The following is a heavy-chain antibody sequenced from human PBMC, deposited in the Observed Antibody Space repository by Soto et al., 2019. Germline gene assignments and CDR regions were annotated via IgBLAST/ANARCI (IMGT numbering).Heavy chain of an antibody. V-gene: IGHV3-23*01. D-gene: IGHD5-12*01. Sequence: LRLSCAASGFTFSSYAMSWVRQAPGKGLEWVSAISGSGGSTYYADSVKGRFTISRDNSKNTLYLQMNSLRAEDTAVYYCAKDIVATVYYFDYWGQGTLVTVSS. CDR2: ISGSGGST. J-gene: IGHJ4*02. CDR1: GFTFSSYA. CDR3: AKDIVATVYYFDY.